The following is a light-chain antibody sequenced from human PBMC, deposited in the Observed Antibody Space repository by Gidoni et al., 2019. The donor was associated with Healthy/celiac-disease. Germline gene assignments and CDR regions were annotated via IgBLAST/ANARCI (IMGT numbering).Light chain of an antibody. CDR3: SSYTSSSTWV. Sequence: QSALTQPASVSGSPGPSITISCTGTSSYVGGYNYVSWYQQHPGKAPKLMIYEVSNRPSGVSNRFSGSKSGNTASLTISGLQAEDEADYYCSSYTSSSTWVFGGGTKLTVL. V-gene: IGLV2-14*01. CDR2: EVS. J-gene: IGLJ3*02. CDR1: SSYVGGYNY.